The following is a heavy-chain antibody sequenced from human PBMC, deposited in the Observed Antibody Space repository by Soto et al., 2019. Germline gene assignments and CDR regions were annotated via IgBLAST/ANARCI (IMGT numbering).Heavy chain of an antibody. CDR1: GGSVSGYY. V-gene: IGHV4-34*01. J-gene: IGHJ6*02. D-gene: IGHD3-10*01. CDR3: ARSSGGMDV. CDR2: INHSGST. Sequence: SESLSLTGAVYGGSVSGYYWSWIRQPPGKGLEWIGEINHSGSTNYNPSLKSRVTISVDTSKNQFSLKLSSVTAADTAVYYCARSSGGMDVWGQGTTVTVS.